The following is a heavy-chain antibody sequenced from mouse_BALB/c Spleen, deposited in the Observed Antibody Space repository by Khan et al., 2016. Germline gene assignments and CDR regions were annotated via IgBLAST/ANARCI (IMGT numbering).Heavy chain of an antibody. Sequence: VQLQESGPGLVAPSQRLSITCTVSGFSLTSYGVNWVRQPPGKGLEWLGVIWGDGSTNFHSTLKSRLIISKDNSRRQVFLKLNSLQTDDTATYYCAKFTPDYYSMDYWGQGTSVTVSS. CDR3: AKFTPDYYSMDY. CDR1: GFSLTSYG. V-gene: IGHV2-3*01. CDR2: IWGDGST. J-gene: IGHJ4*01. D-gene: IGHD1-1*01.